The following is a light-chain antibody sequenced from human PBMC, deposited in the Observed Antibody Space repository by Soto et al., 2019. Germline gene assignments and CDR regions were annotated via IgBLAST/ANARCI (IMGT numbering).Light chain of an antibody. V-gene: IGKV1-9*01. Sequence: DIQLTQSPSFLSASVGYRVTITCRASQGISSYLAWYQQKPGKAPKLLIYAASTLQSGVPSRFSGSGSGTEFTLTISSLPPEDFATYYCQQLNSYPRTFGGGTKVEIK. CDR1: QGISSY. CDR2: AAS. CDR3: QQLNSYPRT. J-gene: IGKJ4*01.